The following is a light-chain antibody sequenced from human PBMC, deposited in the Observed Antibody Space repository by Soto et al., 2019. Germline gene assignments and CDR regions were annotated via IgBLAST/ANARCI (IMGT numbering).Light chain of an antibody. CDR1: QSVP. J-gene: IGKJ5*01. CDR2: GAS. CDR3: QQYGRSPRT. V-gene: IGKV3-20*01. Sequence: EIVLTQSPGTLSLSPGERDTLSCRDSQSVPLGWYQQKPGPAPRLLIFGASHRATGIPDRFSGSGSGTDFTLTISSLEPEDFAVYYCQQYGRSPRTFGQGTRVEIK.